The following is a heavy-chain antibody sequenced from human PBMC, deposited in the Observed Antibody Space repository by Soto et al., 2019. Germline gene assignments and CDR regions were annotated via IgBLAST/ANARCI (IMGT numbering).Heavy chain of an antibody. Sequence: RLSCAASGFTFSSYSMNWVRQAPGKGLEWVSSISSSSSYIYYADSAKGRFTISRDNAKNSLYLQMNSLRAEDTAVYYCARDPNTAPRFYGMDVWGQGTTVTVSS. V-gene: IGHV3-21*01. CDR2: ISSSSSYI. CDR1: GFTFSSYS. CDR3: ARDPNTAPRFYGMDV. D-gene: IGHD5-18*01. J-gene: IGHJ6*02.